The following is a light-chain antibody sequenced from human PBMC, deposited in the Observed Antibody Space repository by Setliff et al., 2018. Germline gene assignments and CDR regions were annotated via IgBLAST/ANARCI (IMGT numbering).Light chain of an antibody. CDR2: DVY. CDR1: SSDVGGSNY. V-gene: IGLV2-11*01. J-gene: IGLJ1*01. Sequence: QSVLAQPRSVSGSPGQSVSISCTGTSSDVGGSNYVSWYQQHPGRAPKLMIYDVYRRPSGVPDRFSGSKSGNTASLTISGLQAEDEADDYCCSYVGSHTLRDFGTGTKVTVL. CDR3: CSYVGSHTLRD.